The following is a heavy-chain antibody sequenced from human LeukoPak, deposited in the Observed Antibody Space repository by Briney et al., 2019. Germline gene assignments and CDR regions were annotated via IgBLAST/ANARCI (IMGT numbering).Heavy chain of an antibody. CDR2: ISYDGSNK. V-gene: IGHV3-30*04. CDR3: ARDIVVATGFYYYYMDV. D-gene: IGHD2-21*01. CDR1: GFTFSSYA. J-gene: IGHJ6*03. Sequence: GRSLRLSCAASGFTFSSYAMHWVRQAPGKGLEWVAVISYDGSNKYYADSVKGRFTISRDNSKNTLYLQMNSLRAEDTAVYYRARDIVVATGFYYYYMDVWGKGTTVTVSS.